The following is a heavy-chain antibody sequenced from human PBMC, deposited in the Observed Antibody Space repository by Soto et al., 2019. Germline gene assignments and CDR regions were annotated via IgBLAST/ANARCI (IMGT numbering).Heavy chain of an antibody. V-gene: IGHV3-23*01. CDR3: AKDRVGGLLTMIVVADAFDI. Sequence: LRLSCAASGFTFSSYAMSWVRQAPGKGLEWVSAISGSGGSTYYADSVKGRFTISRDNSKNTLYLQMNSLRAEDTAVYYCAKDRVGGLLTMIVVADAFDIWGQGAMVTVSS. CDR1: GFTFSSYA. CDR2: ISGSGGST. J-gene: IGHJ3*02. D-gene: IGHD3-22*01.